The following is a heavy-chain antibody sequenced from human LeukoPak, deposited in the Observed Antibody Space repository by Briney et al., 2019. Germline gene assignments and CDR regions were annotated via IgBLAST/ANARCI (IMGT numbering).Heavy chain of an antibody. J-gene: IGHJ4*02. Sequence: PSETLSLTCTVSGGSISSSSYYWGWIRQPPGKGLEWIGSIYYSGSTYYNPSLKSRVTISVDTSKNQFSLKLSSVTAADTAVYYCARDMVRGVIRAYYFDYWGQGTLVTVSS. CDR2: IYYSGST. D-gene: IGHD3-10*01. CDR3: ARDMVRGVIRAYYFDY. CDR1: GGSISSSSYY. V-gene: IGHV4-39*07.